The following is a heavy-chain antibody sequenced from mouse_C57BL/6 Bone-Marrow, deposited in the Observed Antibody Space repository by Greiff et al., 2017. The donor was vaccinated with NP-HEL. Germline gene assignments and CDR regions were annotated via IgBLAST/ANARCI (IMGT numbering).Heavy chain of an antibody. CDR1: GFTFSSYA. CDR3: ARGDGY. CDR2: ISDGGSYT. Sequence: EVKVVESGGGLVKPGGSLKLSCAASGFTFSSYAMSWVRQTPEKRLEWVATISDGGSYTYYPDNVKGRFTISRDNAKNNLYLQMSHLKSEDTAMYYCARGDGYWGQGTTLTVSS. V-gene: IGHV5-4*03. J-gene: IGHJ2*01.